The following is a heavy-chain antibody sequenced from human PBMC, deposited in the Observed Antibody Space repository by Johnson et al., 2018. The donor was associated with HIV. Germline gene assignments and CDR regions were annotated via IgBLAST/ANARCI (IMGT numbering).Heavy chain of an antibody. CDR3: AKDHIVVVPAAMEAFDI. V-gene: IGHV3-20*04. CDR1: GFTFDDYG. D-gene: IGHD2-2*01. J-gene: IGHJ3*02. CDR2: INWNGGST. Sequence: VQLVESGGGVVRPGGSLRLSCAASGFTFDDYGMSWVRQAPGKGLEWVSGINWNGGSTGYADSVKGRFTISRDNSKNTLYLQMNSLRAEDTAVYYCAKDHIVVVPAAMEAFDIWGQGTMVTVSS.